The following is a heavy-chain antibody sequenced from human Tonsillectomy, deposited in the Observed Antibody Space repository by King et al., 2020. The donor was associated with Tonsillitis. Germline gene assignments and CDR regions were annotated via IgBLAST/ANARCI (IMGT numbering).Heavy chain of an antibody. J-gene: IGHJ4*02. V-gene: IGHV3-30-3*01. D-gene: IGHD3-10*01. CDR1: GFTFSSYA. Sequence: VQLVESGGGVVQPGRSLRLSCAASGFTFSSYAMHWVRQAPGKGLEWVAVISYDGSNKYYGDSVKGRFTISRDNSKNTLYLQMNSLRAEDTAVYYCARDYYGSGSYLVSLDYWGQGNLVTVSS. CDR3: ARDYYGSGSYLVSLDY. CDR2: ISYDGSNK.